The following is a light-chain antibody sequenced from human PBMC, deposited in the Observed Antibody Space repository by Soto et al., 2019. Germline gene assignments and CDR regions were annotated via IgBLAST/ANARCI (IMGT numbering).Light chain of an antibody. CDR2: VAS. CDR3: QQSYSTPLT. J-gene: IGKJ4*01. Sequence: DIQMTQSPSSLSASVGDRVTITCRASQSISSYLHWYQQKPGKAPKVLIYVASSLESGVPSRFSGSGSGTDFTLTISSLQPEDFATYYCQQSYSTPLTFGGGTKVEIK. V-gene: IGKV1-39*01. CDR1: QSISSY.